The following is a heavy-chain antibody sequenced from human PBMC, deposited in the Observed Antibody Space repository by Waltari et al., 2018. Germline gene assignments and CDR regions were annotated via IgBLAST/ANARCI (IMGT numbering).Heavy chain of an antibody. V-gene: IGHV4-59*11. Sequence: QVQLQESGPGLVKPSETLSLTCTVSGGSISSHYWSWIRQPPGKGLEWIGYIYYSGSTNHNPSLSRRVTISVDTSNLQFALLLSCVTAADTAVYYCASEAVTTGGAYFQHWGQGTLVTVSS. J-gene: IGHJ1*01. D-gene: IGHD4-17*01. CDR1: GGSISSHY. CDR3: ASEAVTTGGAYFQH. CDR2: IYYSGST.